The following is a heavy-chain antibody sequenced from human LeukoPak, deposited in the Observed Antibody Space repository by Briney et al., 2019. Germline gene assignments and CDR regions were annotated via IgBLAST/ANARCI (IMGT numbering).Heavy chain of an antibody. CDR3: AKDIHSSGWPDAFDI. V-gene: IGHV3-23*01. D-gene: IGHD6-19*01. J-gene: IGHJ3*02. CDR2: ISGSGASA. Sequence: GGSLRLSCAASGFTFSSYAMSWVRQAPGKGLEWVSTISGSGASAYYADSVKVRFTISRDNSKNTLYLQMNGLRAEDTAVYYCAKDIHSSGWPDAFDIWGQGTMVTVSS. CDR1: GFTFSSYA.